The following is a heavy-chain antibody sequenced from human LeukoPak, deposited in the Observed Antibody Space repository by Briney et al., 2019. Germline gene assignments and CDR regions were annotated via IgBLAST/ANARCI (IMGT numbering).Heavy chain of an antibody. V-gene: IGHV1-18*04. CDR3: GRARTSEEVLLLGEVNYYHMDV. D-gene: IGHD3-10*01. J-gene: IGHJ6*03. CDR2: ISAYKGNT. CDR1: GYTFTGYY. Sequence: ASVKVSCKASGYTFTGYYMHWVRQAPGQGLEWMGWISAYKGNTNYAQKLQGRVTMTTDTSTSTAYMELRSLRSDDTAVYYCGRARTSEEVLLLGEVNYYHMDVWGKGTTVTVSS.